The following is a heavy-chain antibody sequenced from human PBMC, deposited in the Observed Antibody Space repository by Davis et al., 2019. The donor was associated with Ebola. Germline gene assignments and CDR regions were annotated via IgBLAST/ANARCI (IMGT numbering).Heavy chain of an antibody. J-gene: IGHJ3*02. CDR2: IYTGDSDT. Sequence: GESLKISCKGSGYSFTRYWIGWVRQMPGKGLEWMGIIYTGDSDTRYSPSFRGQVTISADKSTKTAFLQWSSLKASDTGIYYCASLRRTITGMDDSFDIWGQGTMVTVSS. CDR3: ASLRRTITGMDDSFDI. CDR1: GYSFTRYW. D-gene: IGHD7-27*01. V-gene: IGHV5-51*01.